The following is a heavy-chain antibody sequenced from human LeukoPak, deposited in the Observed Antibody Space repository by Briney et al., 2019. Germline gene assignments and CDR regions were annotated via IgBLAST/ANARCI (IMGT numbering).Heavy chain of an antibody. V-gene: IGHV3-30*01. J-gene: IGHJ4*02. CDR1: GFTFSHYA. CDR2: ISYDGSHQ. D-gene: IGHD1-26*01. CDR3: ARARNGTLKY. Sequence: GGSLRLSCAASGFTFSHYAMHWVRQAPGKGLEWVAVISYDGSHQYSADSVKGRLTISRDNSRHTLYLQMNSLRPEDTAVYYCARARNGTLKYWGQGTLVTVSS.